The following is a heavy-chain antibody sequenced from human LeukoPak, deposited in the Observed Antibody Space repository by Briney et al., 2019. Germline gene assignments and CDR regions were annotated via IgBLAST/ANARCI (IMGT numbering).Heavy chain of an antibody. CDR3: ARGGIAARYDF. V-gene: IGHV3-11*04. J-gene: IGHJ4*02. D-gene: IGHD6-6*01. CDR1: GFTFSDYY. Sequence: GGSLRLSCAASGFTFSDYYMSWIRQAPGKGLEWVSYISSSGSTIYYADSVKGRFTISRDNARDSLDLQMNSLRVEDTAVYYCARGGIAARYDFWGQGTLVTVSS. CDR2: ISSSGSTI.